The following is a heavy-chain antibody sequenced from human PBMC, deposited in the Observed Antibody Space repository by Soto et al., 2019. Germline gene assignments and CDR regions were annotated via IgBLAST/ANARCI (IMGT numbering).Heavy chain of an antibody. J-gene: IGHJ5*02. CDR3: ARRFGGSGSYGEFDP. Sequence: ASVKVSCKASGYTFTSYGISWVRQAPGQGLEWMGWISAYNGNTNYAQKLQGRVTMTTDTSTSTAYMELRSLRSDDTAVYYCARRFGGSGSYGEFDPWGQGTLVTVSS. CDR1: GYTFTSYG. CDR2: ISAYNGNT. V-gene: IGHV1-18*01. D-gene: IGHD3-10*01.